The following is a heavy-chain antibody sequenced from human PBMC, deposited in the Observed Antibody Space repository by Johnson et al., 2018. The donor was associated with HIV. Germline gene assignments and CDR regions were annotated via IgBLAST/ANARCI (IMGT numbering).Heavy chain of an antibody. CDR3: ARGTRRYNWNVDGSSFDI. D-gene: IGHD1-1*01. Sequence: QPGGSLRLSCAASGFTVNSNYINWVRQAPGKGLECVSGIYSGGRTYYADSVKGRFTISRDNSKNTLYLQMNSLRAEDPAVYYCARGTRRYNWNVDGSSFDIWGQGTMDTVSS. CDR2: IYSGGRT. V-gene: IGHV3-53*05. J-gene: IGHJ3*02. CDR1: GFTVNSNY.